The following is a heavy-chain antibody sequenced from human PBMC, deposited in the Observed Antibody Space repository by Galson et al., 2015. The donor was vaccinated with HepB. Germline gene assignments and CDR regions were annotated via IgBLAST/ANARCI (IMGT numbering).Heavy chain of an antibody. J-gene: IGHJ3*02. CDR1: GFTFSSYG. V-gene: IGHV3-30*02. Sequence: SLRLSCAASGFTFSSYGMHWVRQAPGKGLEWVAFIRYDGSNKYYADSVKGRFTISRDNSKNTLYLQMNSLRAEDTAVYYCAKILQWLVMGFAFDIWGQGTMVTVSS. CDR3: AKILQWLVMGFAFDI. D-gene: IGHD6-19*01. CDR2: IRYDGSNK.